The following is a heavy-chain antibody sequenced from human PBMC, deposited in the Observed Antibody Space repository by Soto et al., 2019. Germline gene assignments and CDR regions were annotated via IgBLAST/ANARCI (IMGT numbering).Heavy chain of an antibody. Sequence: PSETLSLTCAVYGGSFSGYYWSWIRQPPGKGLEWIGEIYHSGSTNYNPSLKSRVTMSVDKSKNQISLKLNSVTAADTAVYYCARDKITGLFDYWGQGTLVTVSS. CDR1: GGSFSGYY. CDR2: IYHSGST. CDR3: ARDKITGLFDY. V-gene: IGHV4-34*01. D-gene: IGHD2-8*02. J-gene: IGHJ4*02.